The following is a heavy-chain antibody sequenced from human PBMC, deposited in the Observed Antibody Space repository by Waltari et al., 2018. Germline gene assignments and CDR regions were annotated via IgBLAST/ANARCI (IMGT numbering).Heavy chain of an antibody. Sequence: QVQLQELGPRLLEPSATLSHVFTISGGFFSGFYWSWVRQPPGKGLDWIGYIYYTGSTNFNPSLKSRVTMSVDTSKNQFSLKLSSVTAADTAFYYCARGGGGDWEWFDPWGQGTLVTVSS. D-gene: IGHD2-21*02. J-gene: IGHJ5*02. CDR1: GGFFSGFY. CDR2: IYYTGST. CDR3: ARGGGGDWEWFDP. V-gene: IGHV4-59*01.